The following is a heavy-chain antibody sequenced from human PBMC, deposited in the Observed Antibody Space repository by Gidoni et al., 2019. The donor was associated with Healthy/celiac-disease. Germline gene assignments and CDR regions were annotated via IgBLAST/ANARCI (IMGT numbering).Heavy chain of an antibody. CDR3: ARDRPPFRMLSWWFDP. V-gene: IGHV3-33*01. Sequence: QVQLVESGGGVVQPGRSLRLSCAASGFTFSSYGMHWVRQAPGKGLEWVAVIWYDGSNKYYADSVKGRFTISRDNSKNTLYLQMNSLRAEDTAVYYCARDRPPFRMLSWWFDPWGQGTLVTVSS. J-gene: IGHJ5*02. CDR1: GFTFSSYG. D-gene: IGHD2-8*01. CDR2: IWYDGSNK.